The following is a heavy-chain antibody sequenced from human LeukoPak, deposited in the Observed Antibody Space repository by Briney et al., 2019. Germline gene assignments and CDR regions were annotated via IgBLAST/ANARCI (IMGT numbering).Heavy chain of an antibody. J-gene: IGHJ4*02. CDR2: IKQDGSER. D-gene: IGHD6-19*01. V-gene: IGHV3-7*03. CDR3: ARAVAGTRGPFDY. CDR1: GLPISFYW. Sequence: GGSLRLSCVASGLPISFYWMSWVRQAPGKGLEWVANIKQDGSERYYINSVKGRFTISRDNAKNSLYLQMNSLRAEDTALYYCARAVAGTRGPFDYWGQGTLVTVSS.